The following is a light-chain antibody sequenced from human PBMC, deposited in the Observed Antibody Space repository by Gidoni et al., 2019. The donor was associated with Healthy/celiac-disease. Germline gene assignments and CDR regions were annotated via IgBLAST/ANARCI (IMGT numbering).Light chain of an antibody. CDR1: QSVSSY. Sequence: EIVLTQSPDTLSLSPGERATLSCRASQSVSSYLAWYQQKPGQAPSLLIYDASNRATGIPARFSGSGSGTDFTLSISSLEPEDFSVYYCQQRSNCPWTFGQGTKVEIK. CDR2: DAS. J-gene: IGKJ1*01. CDR3: QQRSNCPWT. V-gene: IGKV3-11*01.